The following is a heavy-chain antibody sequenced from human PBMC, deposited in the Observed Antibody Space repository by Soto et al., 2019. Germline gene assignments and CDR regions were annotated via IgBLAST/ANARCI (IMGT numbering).Heavy chain of an antibody. CDR2: IYYDGST. V-gene: IGHV4-39*07. D-gene: IGHD2-15*01. J-gene: IGHJ1*01. CDR3: ASYRSGARPGWYFQH. Sequence: PSETLSLTCTVSGGSINNNNYYWAWIRRPPGKGLSWIASIYYDGSTYYNSSLKSRVTISRDTSKNQFSLKLSSVTAADTAVYYCASYRSGARPGWYFQHWGQGTLVTVSS. CDR1: GGSINNNNYY.